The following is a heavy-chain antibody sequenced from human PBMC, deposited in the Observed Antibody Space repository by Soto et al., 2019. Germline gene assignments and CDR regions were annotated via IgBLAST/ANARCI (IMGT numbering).Heavy chain of an antibody. J-gene: IGHJ6*02. D-gene: IGHD3-9*01. Sequence: PSETLSLTCTVSGDSIRSSSYSWDWIRQPPGKGLEWIGDIYSSGSTNYNPSLKSRVTISVDTSKNQFSLKLSSVTAADTAVYYCARGNYDILTGYYYYGMDVWGQGTTVTVSS. CDR1: GDSIRSSSYS. CDR3: ARGNYDILTGYYYYGMDV. CDR2: IYSSGST. V-gene: IGHV4-39*07.